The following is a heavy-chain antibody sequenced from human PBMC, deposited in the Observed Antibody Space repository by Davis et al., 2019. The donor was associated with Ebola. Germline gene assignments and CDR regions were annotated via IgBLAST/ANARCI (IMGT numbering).Heavy chain of an antibody. CDR2: FDPEDGET. CDR1: GYTLTDLS. D-gene: IGHD3-3*01. V-gene: IGHV1-24*01. Sequence: ASVTVSCKVSGYTLTDLSMHWVRQAPGKGLEWMGGFDPEDGETIYAQKFQGRVTMTEDTSTDTAYMELSSLRSEDTAVYYCAIARSRITIFGVVGSWFDPWGQGTLVTVSS. CDR3: AIARSRITIFGVVGSWFDP. J-gene: IGHJ5*02.